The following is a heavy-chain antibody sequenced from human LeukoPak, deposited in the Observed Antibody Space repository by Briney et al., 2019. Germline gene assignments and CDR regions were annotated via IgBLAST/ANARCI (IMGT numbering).Heavy chain of an antibody. V-gene: IGHV4-34*01. D-gene: IGHD2-2*02. J-gene: IGHJ4*02. CDR3: ARAVRGYCSSTSCYRVYYFDY. Sequence: SETLSLTCAVYGGSFSGYYWSWIRQPPGKGLEWIGEINHSGSTNYNPSLKSRVTISVDTSKNQFSLKLSSVTAADTAVYYCARAVRGYCSSTSCYRVYYFDYWGQGTLVTVSS. CDR1: GGSFSGYY. CDR2: INHSGST.